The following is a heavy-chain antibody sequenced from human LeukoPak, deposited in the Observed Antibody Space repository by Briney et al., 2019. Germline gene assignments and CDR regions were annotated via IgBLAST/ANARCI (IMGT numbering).Heavy chain of an antibody. V-gene: IGHV4-61*02. Sequence: SETLSLTCTVSGGSISSVSSFWSWIRQPAGKGLEWIGRIYTSGSTNYNPSLKSRVTISVDTSKNQFSLKLSSVTAADTAVYYCARGTTVVTQDAFDIWGQGTMVTVSS. J-gene: IGHJ3*02. D-gene: IGHD4-23*01. CDR2: IYTSGST. CDR3: ARGTTVVTQDAFDI. CDR1: GGSISSVSSF.